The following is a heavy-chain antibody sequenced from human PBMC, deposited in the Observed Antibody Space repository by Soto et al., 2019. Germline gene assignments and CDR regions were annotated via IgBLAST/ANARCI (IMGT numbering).Heavy chain of an antibody. CDR2: ISGSGGST. Sequence: EVQLLESGGGLVQPGGSLRLSCAASGFTFSTYGMSWVRQAPGKGLEWVSIISGSGGSTYYADTVKGRLTISRDNSKNTLYQQMNSLRAEDTAVYYCAKDPATIAVAGTFDYWGQGTLVIVSS. D-gene: IGHD6-19*01. J-gene: IGHJ4*02. V-gene: IGHV3-23*01. CDR3: AKDPATIAVAGTFDY. CDR1: GFTFSTYG.